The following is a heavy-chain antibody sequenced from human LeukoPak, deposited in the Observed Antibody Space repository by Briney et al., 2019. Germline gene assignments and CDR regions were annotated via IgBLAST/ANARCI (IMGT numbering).Heavy chain of an antibody. CDR2: IIPIFGTA. D-gene: IGHD2-2*01. CDR3: ARERGGYCSSTSCYGTYYYYGMDV. Sequence: ASVKVSCKASGYTFTSYGISWVRQAPGQGLEWMGGIIPIFGTANYAQKFQGRVTITADESTSTAYMELSSLRSEDTAVYYCARERGGYCSSTSCYGTYYYYGMDVWGQGTTVTVSS. CDR1: GYTFTSYG. J-gene: IGHJ6*02. V-gene: IGHV1-69*13.